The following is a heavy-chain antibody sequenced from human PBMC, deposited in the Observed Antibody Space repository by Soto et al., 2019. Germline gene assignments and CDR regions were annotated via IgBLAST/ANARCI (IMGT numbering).Heavy chain of an antibody. CDR1: GGSISSGGYY. CDR3: ARDLLAVAGPGMDV. V-gene: IGHV4-31*03. D-gene: IGHD6-19*01. Sequence: QVQLQESGPGLVKPSQTLSLTCTVSGGSISSGGYYWSWIRQHPGKGLEWIGYIYYSGSTYYNPSLKSRVTISVDTSKNQFSLKLSSVTAADTAVYYCARDLLAVAGPGMDVWGQGTTVTVSS. J-gene: IGHJ6*02. CDR2: IYYSGST.